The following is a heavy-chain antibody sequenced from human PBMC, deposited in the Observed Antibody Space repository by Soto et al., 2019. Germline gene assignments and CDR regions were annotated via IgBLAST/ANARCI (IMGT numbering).Heavy chain of an antibody. CDR2: IYWDDDK. Sequence: QITLKESGPTLVKPTQTLTLTCTFSGFSLSTSGVGVGWIRQPPGKALEWLALIYWDDDKRHSPSLKSRLTNPKDTSKIQVVLTMTDMDPVDTATYYCAHRRVGIPIFDNWGQGTLVTVSS. J-gene: IGHJ4*02. V-gene: IGHV2-5*02. CDR1: GFSLSTSGVG. CDR3: AHRRVGIPIFDN. D-gene: IGHD2-2*02.